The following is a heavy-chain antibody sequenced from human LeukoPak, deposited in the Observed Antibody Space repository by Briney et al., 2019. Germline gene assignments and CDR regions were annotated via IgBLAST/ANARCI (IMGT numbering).Heavy chain of an antibody. J-gene: IGHJ4*02. CDR1: GYTFTGYY. Sequence: ASVKVSCKASGYTFTGYYMHWVRQAPGQGLEWMGIINPSGGSTSYAQKFQGRVTMTRDTSTSTVYMELSSLRSEDTAVYYCARDVSGRIVVVPAAIVSPLGYYYGRGVFDYWGQGTLVTVSS. CDR2: INPSGGST. D-gene: IGHD2-2*01. CDR3: ARDVSGRIVVVPAAIVSPLGYYYGRGVFDY. V-gene: IGHV1-46*01.